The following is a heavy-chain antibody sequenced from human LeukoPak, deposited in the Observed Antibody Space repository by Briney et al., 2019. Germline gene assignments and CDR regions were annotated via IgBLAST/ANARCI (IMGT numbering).Heavy chain of an antibody. Sequence: ASVKVSCKASGYTFTNYAINWVRQAPGQGLEWMGWLDTKTGNPTYAQGFTGRYVFSLDTSVSTAYLRISSLKTEDTAVYYCVRDPYYYDNIGYRFDYWGQGTLVTVSS. CDR1: GYTFTNYA. CDR3: VRDPYYYDNIGYRFDY. D-gene: IGHD3-22*01. J-gene: IGHJ4*02. CDR2: LDTKTGNP. V-gene: IGHV7-4-1*02.